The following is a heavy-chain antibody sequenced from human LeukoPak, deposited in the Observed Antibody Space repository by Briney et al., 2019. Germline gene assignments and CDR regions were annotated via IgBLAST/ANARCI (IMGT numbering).Heavy chain of an antibody. CDR3: ARGGPYYYYGMDV. CDR1: EFTFSSYW. J-gene: IGHJ6*04. Sequence: GGSLGLSCAASEFTFSSYWMIWVRQAPGKGLEWVANIKQDGSEKYYMDSVKGRFTISRDNAKNSLYLQMNSLRAEDTAVYSCARGGPYYYYGMDVWGKGTTVTVSS. CDR2: IKQDGSEK. V-gene: IGHV3-7*03.